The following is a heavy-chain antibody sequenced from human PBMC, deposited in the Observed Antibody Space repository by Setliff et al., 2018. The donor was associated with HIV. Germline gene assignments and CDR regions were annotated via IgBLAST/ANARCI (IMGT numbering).Heavy chain of an antibody. CDR1: GYTFISYG. V-gene: IGHV7-4-1*02. CDR2: INTNTGNP. Sequence: ASVKVSCKASGYTFISYGLNWVRQAPGQGLEWMGWINTNTGNPTYAQGFTGRFVFSLDTSVSTAYLQISSLKAEDTAVYYCATYADRESNRFDPWGQGILVTVSS. D-gene: IGHD3-10*01. J-gene: IGHJ5*02. CDR3: ATYADRESNRFDP.